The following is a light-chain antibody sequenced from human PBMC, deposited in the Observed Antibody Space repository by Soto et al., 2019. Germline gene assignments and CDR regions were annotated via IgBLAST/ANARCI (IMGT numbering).Light chain of an antibody. CDR3: QQRRNWART. V-gene: IGKV3-11*01. Sequence: EIVLTQSPATLSLSPGERATLSCRASQSVSSYLAWYQQKPGQAPRLLIYDASNRATGIPARFSSSGSGTDFTLIISSLEPEDFAVYYCQQRRNWARTFGQGTKLEIK. CDR1: QSVSSY. CDR2: DAS. J-gene: IGKJ2*01.